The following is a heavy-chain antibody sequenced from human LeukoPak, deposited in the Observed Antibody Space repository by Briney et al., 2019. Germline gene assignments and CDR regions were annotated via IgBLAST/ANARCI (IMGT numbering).Heavy chain of an antibody. V-gene: IGHV3-48*01. D-gene: IGHD5-12*01. CDR2: ISSVSSDI. CDR1: GFIFSTYS. Sequence: PGGSLRLPCVGSGFIFSTYSMNWVRQAPGKGLEWISYISSVSSDIYYADSVKGRFTISRDNAKNSLFLQMNSLRAEDTAVYYCARPDKNSGYDLLCAFDIWGQGTMVTVSS. CDR3: ARPDKNSGYDLLCAFDI. J-gene: IGHJ3*02.